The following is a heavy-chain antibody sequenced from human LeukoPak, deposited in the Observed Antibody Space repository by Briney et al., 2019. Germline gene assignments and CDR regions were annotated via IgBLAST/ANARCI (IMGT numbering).Heavy chain of an antibody. V-gene: IGHV3-30*03. CDR1: GFIFSNYA. CDR2: MSADGSLE. CDR3: AIDVWFGDGFDS. Sequence: GGSLRLSCEASGFIFSNYAMNWVRQAPGKGLEWVAIMSADGSLEFYGDSVKSRFVISRDNSKSTLYLQMNNLRVNDTAVYYCAIDVWFGDGFDSWGQGTLVTVSS. J-gene: IGHJ4*02. D-gene: IGHD3-10*01.